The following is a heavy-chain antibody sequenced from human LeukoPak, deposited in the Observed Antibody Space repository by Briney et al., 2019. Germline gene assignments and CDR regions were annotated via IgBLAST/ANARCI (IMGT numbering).Heavy chain of an antibody. CDR1: GESFSDFSGYY. V-gene: IGHV4-34*01. Sequence: PSETLSLTCAVSGESFSDFSGYYWSWIRQTPGRGLEWIAEINHSGGTKFNPALESRVTISVDTSKNQFSLKLSSVTAADTAVYYCARGMVRGVHRSYYYYMDVWGKGTTVTISS. CDR2: INHSGGT. CDR3: ARGMVRGVHRSYYYYMDV. J-gene: IGHJ6*03. D-gene: IGHD3-10*01.